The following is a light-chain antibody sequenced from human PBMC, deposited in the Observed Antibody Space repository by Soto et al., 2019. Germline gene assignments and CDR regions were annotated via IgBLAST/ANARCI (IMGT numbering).Light chain of an antibody. J-gene: IGKJ5*01. V-gene: IGKV3D-15*01. CDR3: QQYNNWPL. CDR2: GAS. Sequence: EIVLAQSPGTLSLSPGERASLSCRASQSINANFLAWYQQKPGQAPRLLIYGASSRATGIPDRFSGSGSGTEFTLTISSLQSEDFAVYYCQQYNNWPLFGQGTRLEIK. CDR1: QSINAN.